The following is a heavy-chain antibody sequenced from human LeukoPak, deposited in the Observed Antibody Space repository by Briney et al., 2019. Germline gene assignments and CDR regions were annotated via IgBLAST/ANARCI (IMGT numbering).Heavy chain of an antibody. CDR2: IYSGGST. CDR1: GFTVSSNY. CDR3: ERVLWELLGRGGSYYFDY. D-gene: IGHD1-26*01. V-gene: IGHV3-53*01. J-gene: IGHJ4*02. Sequence: PGGSLRLSCAASGFTVSSNYMSWVRQAPGKGLEWVSLIYSGGSTYYADSVKGRFTISRDNSKNTLYLQMNSLRAEDTAVYYCERVLWELLGRGGSYYFDYWGQGTLVTVSS.